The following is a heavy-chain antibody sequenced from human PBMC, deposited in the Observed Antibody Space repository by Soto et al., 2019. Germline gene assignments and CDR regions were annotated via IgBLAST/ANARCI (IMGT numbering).Heavy chain of an antibody. CDR2: IKSKTDGGTT. Sequence: EVQLVESGGGLVKPGGSLRLSCAASGFTFSNAWMSWVRQAPGKGLEWVGRIKSKTDGGTTDYAAPVKGRFTISRDDSKNTLYLQMNSLKTEDTAVYYCTTDRYCSSWFRWFDPWGQGTLVTVSS. V-gene: IGHV3-15*01. CDR1: GFTFSNAW. J-gene: IGHJ5*02. CDR3: TTDRYCSSWFRWFDP. D-gene: IGHD6-13*01.